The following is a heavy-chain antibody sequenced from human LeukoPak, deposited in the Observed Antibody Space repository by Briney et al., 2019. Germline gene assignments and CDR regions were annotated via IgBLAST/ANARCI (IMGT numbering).Heavy chain of an antibody. CDR1: GYTFTSYD. D-gene: IGHD4-17*01. Sequence: ASVKVSCKASGYTFTSYDINWVRQATGRGFEWMGWMNPNSGNTGYAQKFQGRVTMTRNTSISTAYMELSSLRSEDTAVYYCARDGDYGDYNAFDIWGQGTMVTVSS. J-gene: IGHJ3*02. CDR2: MNPNSGNT. CDR3: ARDGDYGDYNAFDI. V-gene: IGHV1-8*01.